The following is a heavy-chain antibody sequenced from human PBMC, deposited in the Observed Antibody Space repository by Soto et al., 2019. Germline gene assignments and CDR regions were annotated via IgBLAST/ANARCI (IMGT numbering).Heavy chain of an antibody. J-gene: IGHJ3*02. CDR3: ARSWYDAFDI. CDR2: IYYRGST. V-gene: IGHV4-39*01. CDR1: GGSISSGSYY. D-gene: IGHD2-15*01. Sequence: SETLSLTCTVSGGSISSGSYYWGWIRQPPGKGLEWIGTIYYRGSTYYNPSLKSRVTISVDTSKNQFSLKLSSVTAADTAVYYCARSWYDAFDIWGQGTMVTVSS.